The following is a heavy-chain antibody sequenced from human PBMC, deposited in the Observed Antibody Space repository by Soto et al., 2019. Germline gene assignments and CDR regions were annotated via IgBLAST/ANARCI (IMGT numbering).Heavy chain of an antibody. CDR3: AREGVGVVALNWFDP. V-gene: IGHV1-3*01. CDR1: GYTFTSYA. D-gene: IGHD3-22*01. CDR2: INAGNGNT. Sequence: GASVKVSCTASGYTFTSYAMHWVRQAPRQRLGWMGWINAGNGNTKYSQKFQGRVTITRDTSASTAYMELSSLRSEDTAVHYCAREGVGVVALNWFDPWGQGTLVTVSS. J-gene: IGHJ5*02.